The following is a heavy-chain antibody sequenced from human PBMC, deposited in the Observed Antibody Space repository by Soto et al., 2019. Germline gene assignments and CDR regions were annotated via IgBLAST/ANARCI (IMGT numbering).Heavy chain of an antibody. CDR1: GGSISSSSYY. CDR2: IYYSGST. V-gene: IGHV4-39*01. J-gene: IGHJ4*02. CDR3: ATTGEMATPPMYFDY. D-gene: IGHD7-27*01. Sequence: PSETLSLTCTVYGGSISSSSYYWGWIRQPPGKGLEWIGSIYYSGSTYYNPSLKSRVTISVDTSKNQFSLKLSSVTAADTAVYYCATTGEMATPPMYFDYWGQGTLVTVPQ.